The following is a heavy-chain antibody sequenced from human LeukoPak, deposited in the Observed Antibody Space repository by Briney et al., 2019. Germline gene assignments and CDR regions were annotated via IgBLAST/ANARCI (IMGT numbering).Heavy chain of an antibody. Sequence: SETLSLTCTVSGGSVNSDSHHWGWIRQPPGKGLEWIGEINHSGSTNYNPSLKSRVTISVDTSKNQFSLKLSSVTAADTAVYYCARRGGKQYSSSWYNWFDPSGQGTLVTVSS. CDR1: GGSVNSDSHH. V-gene: IGHV4-39*01. D-gene: IGHD6-13*01. CDR3: ARRGGKQYSSSWYNWFDP. CDR2: INHSGST. J-gene: IGHJ5*02.